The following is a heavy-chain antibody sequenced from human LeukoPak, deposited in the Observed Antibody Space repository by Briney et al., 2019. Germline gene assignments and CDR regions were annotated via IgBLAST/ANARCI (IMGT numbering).Heavy chain of an antibody. Sequence: PSGTLSLTCAVSGGSISSSNWWSWVRQPPGKGLEWIGEIYHSGSTNYNPSLKSRVTISVDKSKNQFSLKLSSVTAADTAVYYCARRVVSFGIVGWFDLWGQGTLVTVSS. D-gene: IGHD3-10*01. V-gene: IGHV4-4*02. J-gene: IGHJ5*02. CDR3: ARRVVSFGIVGWFDL. CDR2: IYHSGST. CDR1: GGSISSSNW.